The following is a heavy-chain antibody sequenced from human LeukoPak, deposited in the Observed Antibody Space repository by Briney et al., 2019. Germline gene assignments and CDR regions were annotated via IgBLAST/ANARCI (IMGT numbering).Heavy chain of an antibody. D-gene: IGHD3-16*01. CDR3: AKEWGSWPLNWFDP. CDR1: QFNFNKFG. V-gene: IGHV3-23*01. J-gene: IGHJ5*02. CDR2: ISGSGGST. Sequence: GGSLRLSCATSQFNFNKFGMTWVRQAPGKGLEWVSSISGSGGSTYYADSVKGRFTISRDNSKNTVSLQMNSLRAEDTAVYYCAKEWGSWPLNWFDPWGQGTLVTVSS.